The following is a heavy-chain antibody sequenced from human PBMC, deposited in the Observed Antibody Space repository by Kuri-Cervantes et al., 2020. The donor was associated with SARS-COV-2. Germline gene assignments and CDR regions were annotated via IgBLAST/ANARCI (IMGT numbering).Heavy chain of an antibody. CDR3: AREIAAAGTYAFDI. CDR2: ISGTGGSST. D-gene: IGHD6-13*01. Sequence: GESLKISCVASGFIFDTYAMSWVRQAPGKGLEWVSVISGTGGSSTFYADSVKGRFIISRDNAKNSLYLQMNSLRAEDTAVYYCAREIAAAGTYAFDIWGQGTMVTVSS. CDR1: GFIFDTYA. J-gene: IGHJ3*02. V-gene: IGHV3-23*01.